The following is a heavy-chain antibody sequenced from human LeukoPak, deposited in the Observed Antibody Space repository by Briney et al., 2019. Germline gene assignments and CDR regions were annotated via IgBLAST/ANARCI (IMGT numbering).Heavy chain of an antibody. CDR2: IYHSGST. D-gene: IGHD5-12*01. CDR3: ARDHNSGYDSGDY. CDR1: GYSISSGYY. V-gene: IGHV4-38-2*02. J-gene: IGHJ4*02. Sequence: SETLSLTCTVSGYSISSGYYWGWIRQPPGEGLEWIGSIYHSGSTYYNPSLKSRVTISVDTSKNQFSLKLSSVAAADTAVYYCARDHNSGYDSGDYWGQGTLVTVSS.